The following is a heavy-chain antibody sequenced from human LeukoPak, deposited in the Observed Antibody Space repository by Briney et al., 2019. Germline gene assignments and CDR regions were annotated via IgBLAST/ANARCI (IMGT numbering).Heavy chain of an antibody. J-gene: IGHJ4*02. D-gene: IGHD4-17*01. Sequence: PSETLSLTCTVSGGSISSGGYYWSWIRQHPGKGLEWIGYIYYSGSTYYNPSLKSRVTISVDRSKNQFSLKLSSVTAADTAVYYCARYQPDLRAFDYWGQGTLDTVSS. CDR3: ARYQPDLRAFDY. CDR2: IYYSGST. V-gene: IGHV4-31*03. CDR1: GGSISSGGYY.